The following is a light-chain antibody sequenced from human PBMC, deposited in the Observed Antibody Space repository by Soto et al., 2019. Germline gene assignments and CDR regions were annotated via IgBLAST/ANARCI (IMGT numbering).Light chain of an antibody. CDR2: GAS. CDR1: QSVSSN. CDR3: QQYSDWPPWT. Sequence: EIVMTQSPATLSVSPGDRATLSCRASQSVSSNLAWYQQKPGQAPRLLXYGASTRATGIPARFSGSGSGTDLTLTISSLQSEDFAVYFCQQYSDWPPWTFGQGTKVDIK. V-gene: IGKV3-15*01. J-gene: IGKJ1*01.